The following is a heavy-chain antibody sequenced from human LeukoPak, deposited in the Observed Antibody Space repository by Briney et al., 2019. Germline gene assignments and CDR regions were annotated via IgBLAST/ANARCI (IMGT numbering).Heavy chain of an antibody. D-gene: IGHD4-17*01. V-gene: IGHV4-38-2*01. CDR2: IYHSGST. CDR1: GYSISSGYY. J-gene: IGHJ4*02. Sequence: SETLSLTCAVSGYSISSGYYWGWIRQPPGQGLVWIGSIYHSGSTYNNPSLKSRVTRSVDTSKNQFSLKLSSVTAAETAVFYCAKWGTTAFDYWGQGILVTVSS. CDR3: AKWGTTAFDY.